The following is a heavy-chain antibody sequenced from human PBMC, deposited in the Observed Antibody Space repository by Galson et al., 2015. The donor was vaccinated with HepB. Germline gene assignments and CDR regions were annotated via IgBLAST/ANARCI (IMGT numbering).Heavy chain of an antibody. J-gene: IGHJ4*02. CDR3: TTNNNGLLPDY. D-gene: IGHD2-8*01. V-gene: IGHV3-15*01. CDR2: IKSKTDGETT. CDR1: GFTFSNAW. Sequence: SLRLSCAASGFTFSNAWMSWVRQAPGKGLEWVGRIKSKTDGETTDYAAPVKGRFTISRDGSKYTLYLRMNSLKSEDTAVYYCTTNNNGLLPDYWGQGTLVTVSS.